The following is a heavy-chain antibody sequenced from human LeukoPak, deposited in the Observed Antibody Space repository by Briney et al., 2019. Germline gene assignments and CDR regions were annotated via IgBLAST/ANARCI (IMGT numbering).Heavy chain of an antibody. V-gene: IGHV1-69*05. Sequence: SVKVSCKASGGTFSSYAISWVRRAPGQGLEWMGGIIPIFGTANYAQKFQGRVTITTDESTSTAYMELSSLRSEDTAVYYCARGYYDSSGYYYYAFDIWGQGTMVTVSS. J-gene: IGHJ3*02. D-gene: IGHD3-22*01. CDR1: GGTFSSYA. CDR2: IIPIFGTA. CDR3: ARGYYDSSGYYYYAFDI.